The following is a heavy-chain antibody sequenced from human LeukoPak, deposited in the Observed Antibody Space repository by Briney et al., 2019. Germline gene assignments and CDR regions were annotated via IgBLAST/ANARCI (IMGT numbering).Heavy chain of an antibody. CDR3: AITPQNSSGWSDY. J-gene: IGHJ4*02. V-gene: IGHV4-28*05. Sequence: PSETLSLTCAVSGYTISSSNWWGWIRPPPGKGVEWIGYIYYSGSIYYNPSLKSRVTMSVDTSKNQFSLKLSSVTAVDTAVYYCAITPQNSSGWSDYWGQGTLVTVSS. CDR1: GYTISSSNW. D-gene: IGHD6-19*01. CDR2: IYYSGSI.